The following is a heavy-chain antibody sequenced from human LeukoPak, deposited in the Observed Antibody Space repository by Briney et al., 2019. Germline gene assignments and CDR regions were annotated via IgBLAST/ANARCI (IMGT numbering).Heavy chain of an antibody. CDR2: IYYSGST. V-gene: IGHV4-39*07. CDR1: GGSISSSSYY. J-gene: IGHJ4*02. D-gene: IGHD3-22*01. CDR3: ATLGFSSGYYYYFDH. Sequence: PSETLSLTRTVSGGSISSSSYYWGWIRQPPGKGLEWIGSIYYSGSTYYNPSLKSRVTISVDTSKNQFSLKLSSVTAADTAVYYCATLGFSSGYYYYFDHWGQGTLVTVSS.